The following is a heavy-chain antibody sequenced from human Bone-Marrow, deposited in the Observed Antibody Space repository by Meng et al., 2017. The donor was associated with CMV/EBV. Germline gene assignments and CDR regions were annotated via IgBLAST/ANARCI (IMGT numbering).Heavy chain of an antibody. D-gene: IGHD6-19*01. CDR3: ARGISSGNMFDP. V-gene: IGHV4-39*07. Sequence: SETLSLTCTVSGGSISSSSYYWGWIRQPPGKGLEWIGSIYYSGRTSYNPSLKSRVTLSADTSKKQVSLKLTSVSAADTAVYFCARGISSGNMFDPWGQGTLVTVSS. J-gene: IGHJ5*02. CDR2: IYYSGRT. CDR1: GGSISSSSYY.